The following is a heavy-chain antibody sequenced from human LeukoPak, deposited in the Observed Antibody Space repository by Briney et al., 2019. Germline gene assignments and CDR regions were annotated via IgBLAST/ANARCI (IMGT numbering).Heavy chain of an antibody. Sequence: GGSLRLSCAASGFTFYDYGMSWVRQAPGEGLEWGSGINWNGGSTGYADSVKGRFTISRDNAKNSLYLQMNSLRAEDTALYYCARAAESTYYYDSSGYTAPPYFDYWGQGTLVTVSS. CDR3: ARAAESTYYYDSSGYTAPPYFDY. V-gene: IGHV3-20*04. CDR1: GFTFYDYG. D-gene: IGHD3-22*01. CDR2: INWNGGST. J-gene: IGHJ4*02.